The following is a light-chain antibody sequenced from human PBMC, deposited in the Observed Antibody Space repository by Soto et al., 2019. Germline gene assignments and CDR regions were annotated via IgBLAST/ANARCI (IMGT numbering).Light chain of an antibody. Sequence: DTQMTQSPTSLSSSVGDVFTITCRASQGINNYLAWYQQKPGKVPVLLIYSASTLKAGIPSRFSGSGAGTDFTLTISSLQPEDFATYYCQKYDSAPRTFGQGTKVDI. CDR3: QKYDSAPRT. J-gene: IGKJ1*01. CDR2: SAS. V-gene: IGKV1-27*01. CDR1: QGINNY.